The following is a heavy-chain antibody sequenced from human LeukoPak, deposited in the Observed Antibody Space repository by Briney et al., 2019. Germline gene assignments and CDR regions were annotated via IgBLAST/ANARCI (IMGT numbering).Heavy chain of an antibody. J-gene: IGHJ4*02. V-gene: IGHV4-59*08. Sequence: SETLSLTCTVSGGSISRYYWSWIRQPRGRGREWIGYIYYSGSTNYNPSLKSRVTISVDTSKNQFSLKLSSVTAADTAVYYCASRTGDYFDYWGQGTLVTVSS. CDR1: GGSISRYY. CDR2: IYYSGST. CDR3: ASRTGDYFDY. D-gene: IGHD7-27*01.